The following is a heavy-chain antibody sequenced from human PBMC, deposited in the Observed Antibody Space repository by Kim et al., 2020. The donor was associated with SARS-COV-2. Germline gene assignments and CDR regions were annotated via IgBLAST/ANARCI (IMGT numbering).Heavy chain of an antibody. CDR1: GYTFTDYY. D-gene: IGHD1-26*01. V-gene: IGHV1-46*01. CDR2: TNPIGGST. CDR3: ARADDKVGDHLVGSAMDV. J-gene: IGHJ6*02. Sequence: ASVKVSCKASGYTFTDYYMHWVRQAPGQGLEWMAITNPIGGSTIYSQKFQGRVTMTRDTSTSTVYMDLSSLRSEDTAVYYCARADDKVGDHLVGSAMDVWGQGTTVSVSS.